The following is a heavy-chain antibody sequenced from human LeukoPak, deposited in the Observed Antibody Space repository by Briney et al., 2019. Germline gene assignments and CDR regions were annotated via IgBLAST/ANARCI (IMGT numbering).Heavy chain of an antibody. J-gene: IGHJ4*02. CDR1: GYTFTSYG. CDR3: ARAPSGYDVSWDY. D-gene: IGHD5-12*01. Sequence: ASVKVSCKASGYTFTSYGISWVRQAPGQGPGWMGWISAYNGNTNYAQKLQGRVTMTTDTSPSTAYMELRSLRSDDTAVYYCARAPSGYDVSWDYWGQGTLVTVSS. CDR2: ISAYNGNT. V-gene: IGHV1-18*01.